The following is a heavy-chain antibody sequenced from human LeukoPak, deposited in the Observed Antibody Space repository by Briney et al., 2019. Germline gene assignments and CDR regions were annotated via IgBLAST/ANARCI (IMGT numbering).Heavy chain of an antibody. Sequence: NPGGSLRLSCAASGFTFSSYAMSWVRQAPGKGLEWVSAISGSGGSTYYADSVKGRFTISRDNSKNTLYLQMNSLRAEDTAVYYCAKDRQVNWGSLDYWGQGTLVTVSS. J-gene: IGHJ4*02. CDR2: ISGSGGST. V-gene: IGHV3-23*01. D-gene: IGHD7-27*01. CDR1: GFTFSSYA. CDR3: AKDRQVNWGSLDY.